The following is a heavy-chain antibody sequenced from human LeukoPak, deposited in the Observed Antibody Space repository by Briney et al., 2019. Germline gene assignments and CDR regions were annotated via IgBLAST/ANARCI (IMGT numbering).Heavy chain of an antibody. D-gene: IGHD5-24*01. J-gene: IGHJ3*02. Sequence: ASVKVSCKTSGYTFTNYVVTWVRQAPGQGLEWMGWISGFNGRTKYAHKFQGRVTMTRDTSTTTAYMELGSLRSDDTAVYYCARDHEVATIIRTFDIWGQGTMVSVRS. CDR1: GYTFTNYV. CDR3: ARDHEVATIIRTFDI. CDR2: ISGFNGRT. V-gene: IGHV1-18*01.